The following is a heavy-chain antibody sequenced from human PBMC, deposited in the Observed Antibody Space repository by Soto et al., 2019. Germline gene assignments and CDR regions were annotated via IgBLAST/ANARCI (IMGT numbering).Heavy chain of an antibody. J-gene: IGHJ3*02. CDR1: GGSISSYY. Sequence: PSETLSLTCTVSGGSISSYYWSWIRQPPGKGLEWIGYIYYSGSTNYNPSLKSRVTISVDTSKNQFSLKLSSVTAADTAVYYCARWSEYSGYAVGLAFDIWGQGTMVTVSS. CDR3: ARWSEYSGYAVGLAFDI. CDR2: IYYSGST. D-gene: IGHD5-12*01. V-gene: IGHV4-59*01.